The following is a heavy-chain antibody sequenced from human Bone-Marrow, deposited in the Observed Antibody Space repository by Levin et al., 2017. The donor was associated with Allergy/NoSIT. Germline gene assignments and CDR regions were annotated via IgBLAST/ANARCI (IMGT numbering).Heavy chain of an antibody. CDR2: MKQDGSEK. J-gene: IGHJ4*02. CDR1: GFTFSSYW. D-gene: IGHD6-19*01. CDR3: ARDRTRRSIAVAGWSDY. V-gene: IGHV3-7*01. Sequence: GESLKISCAASGFTFSSYWMSWVRQAPGKGLEWVANMKQDGSEKYYVDSVKGRFTISRDNAKNSLYLQMNSLRAEDTAVYYCARDRTRRSIAVAGWSDYWGQGTLVTVSS.